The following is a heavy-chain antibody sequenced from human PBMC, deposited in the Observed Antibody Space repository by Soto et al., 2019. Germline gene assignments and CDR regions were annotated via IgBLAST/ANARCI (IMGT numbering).Heavy chain of an antibody. CDR2: IDPSGGYT. CDR3: AGSPVPIGTALFYFDY. Sequence: QVQLVQSGAEVKKPGASVKVSCKASGYTFTNYYIHWVRQAPGQGLERMGTIDPSGGYTTFAQNLRGRVTMTRDTSTGTLYIELSSLRSEDTAVYYCAGSPVPIGTALFYFDYWGPGTLVTVSS. CDR1: GYTFTNYY. D-gene: IGHD6-13*01. V-gene: IGHV1-46*04. J-gene: IGHJ4*02.